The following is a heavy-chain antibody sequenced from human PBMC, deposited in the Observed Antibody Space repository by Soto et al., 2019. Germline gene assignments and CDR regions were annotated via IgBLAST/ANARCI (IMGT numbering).Heavy chain of an antibody. D-gene: IGHD3-10*01. CDR2: IYYSGSA. CDR3: ARRPLVRGIIPYYFDS. Sequence: QLQLQESGPGLVKPSETLSLTCTVSGGSINNSSFYWGWVRQPPGKRLEWIGSIYYSGSAYYNPSLKSRLTISVDTSKNQFALNLSSVTAADTAVYFCARRPLVRGIIPYYFDSWGQGTLGTVSS. J-gene: IGHJ4*02. CDR1: GGSINNSSFY. V-gene: IGHV4-39*01.